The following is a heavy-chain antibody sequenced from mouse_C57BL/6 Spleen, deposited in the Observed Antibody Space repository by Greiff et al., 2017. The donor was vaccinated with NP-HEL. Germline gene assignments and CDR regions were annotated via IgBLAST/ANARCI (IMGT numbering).Heavy chain of an antibody. CDR1: GYSFTGYY. J-gene: IGHJ1*03. V-gene: IGHV1-42*01. CDR2: INPSTGGT. CDR3: ARMPSDYGPYFDV. D-gene: IGHD1-2*01. Sequence: EVQLQQSGPELVKPGASVKISCKASGYSFTGYYMNWVKQSPEKSLEWIGEINPSTGGTTSNQKFKAKATLTVDKSSSQADMQLQSLTSEDSAVYYCARMPSDYGPYFDVWGTGTTVTVSS.